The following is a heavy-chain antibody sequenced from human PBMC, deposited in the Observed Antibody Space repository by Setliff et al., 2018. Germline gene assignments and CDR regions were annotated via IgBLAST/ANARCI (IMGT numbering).Heavy chain of an antibody. CDR2: IISNSLTI. Sequence: LSLSCAASGFTFSSYEMNWVRQAPGKGLEWVSYIISNSLTIHYADSVRGRFTVSRDNARNSLYLQMNNLRAEDTAVYYCARDEVNCSGSKCYSGFDSWGQGTLVTVSS. J-gene: IGHJ4*02. CDR3: ARDEVNCSGSKCYSGFDS. V-gene: IGHV3-48*03. D-gene: IGHD2-15*01. CDR1: GFTFSSYE.